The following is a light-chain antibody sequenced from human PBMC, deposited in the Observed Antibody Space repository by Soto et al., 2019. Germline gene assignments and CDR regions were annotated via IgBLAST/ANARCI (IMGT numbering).Light chain of an antibody. CDR3: TSFTSSTTYV. CDR2: EVS. V-gene: IGLV2-14*01. J-gene: IGLJ1*01. Sequence: QSALTQPASVSGSPGQSITISCTGTSSYVGGYNYVCWYQHHPGKAPKLIISEVSNRPSGVSDRFPGSKSGNTASLTISGLQPEDEADYYCTSFTSSTTYVFGTGTKVTVL. CDR1: SSYVGGYNY.